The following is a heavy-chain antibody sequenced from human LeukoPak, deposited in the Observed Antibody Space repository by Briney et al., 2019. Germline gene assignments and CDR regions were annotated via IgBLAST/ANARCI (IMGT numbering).Heavy chain of an antibody. CDR2: FDPDDGET. CDR1: GYTLTELS. Sequence: AVTVSCKVSGYTLTELSMHWVRQAPGKGLEWMGGFDPDDGETIYEHKFQGRVTMTEDTDTDIAYMELSSLRCEGLAVYYCAHLPPYYHDSKGRNPYWGQETLVTVSS. J-gene: IGHJ4*02. V-gene: IGHV1-24*01. CDR3: AHLPPYYHDSKGRNPY. D-gene: IGHD3-22*01.